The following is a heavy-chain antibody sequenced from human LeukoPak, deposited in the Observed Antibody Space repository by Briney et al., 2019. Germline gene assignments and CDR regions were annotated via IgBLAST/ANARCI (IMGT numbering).Heavy chain of an antibody. D-gene: IGHD3-22*01. Sequence: GGSLRLSCAASGFTFSSYGMHWVRQAPGKGLEWVSAISGSGGSTYYADSVKGRFTISRDNSKNTLYLQMNSLRAEDTAVYYCAKDAGYYDSSGYYLDWGQGTLVTVSS. V-gene: IGHV3-23*01. CDR2: ISGSGGST. CDR3: AKDAGYYDSSGYYLD. J-gene: IGHJ4*02. CDR1: GFTFSSYG.